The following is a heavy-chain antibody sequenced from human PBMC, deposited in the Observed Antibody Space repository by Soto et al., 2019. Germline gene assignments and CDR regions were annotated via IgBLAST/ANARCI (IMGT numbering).Heavy chain of an antibody. J-gene: IGHJ3*02. CDR3: ARLFYSDSSGFSAPAFDI. D-gene: IGHD3-22*01. Sequence: PSQTLSLTCAISGDSVSSNSAAWNWIRQSPSRGLEWLGRTYYRSKWYNDYAVSVKSRITINPDTSKNQFSLQLNSVTPEDTAVYYCARLFYSDSSGFSAPAFDIWGQGTMVTVSS. V-gene: IGHV6-1*01. CDR1: GDSVSSNSAA. CDR2: TYYRSKWYN.